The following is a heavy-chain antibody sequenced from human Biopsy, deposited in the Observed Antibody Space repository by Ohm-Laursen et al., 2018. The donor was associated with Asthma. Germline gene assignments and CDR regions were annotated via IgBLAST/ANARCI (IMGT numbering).Heavy chain of an antibody. CDR1: GFTFSSYA. Sequence: SLRLSCAASGFTFSSYAMSWVRQAPGKGLEWVSSISSLSRYKYYSDSLRGRVTISRDNAKSSLHLQMSSLRAEDTAVYYCARTFHFWSPYHAEHYQLWGQGTLVTVSS. J-gene: IGHJ1*01. V-gene: IGHV3-21*01. CDR3: ARTFHFWSPYHAEHYQL. D-gene: IGHD3-3*01. CDR2: ISSLSRYK.